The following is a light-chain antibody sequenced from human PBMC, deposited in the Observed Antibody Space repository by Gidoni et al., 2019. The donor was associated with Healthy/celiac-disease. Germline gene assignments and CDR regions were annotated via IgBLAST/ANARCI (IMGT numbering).Light chain of an antibody. CDR2: KAS. J-gene: IGKJ2*01. CDR1: QSISSW. V-gene: IGKV1-5*03. Sequence: DIQMTQSPSTLSASVGDRVTITCRASQSISSWLAWYQQKPGKAHKLLIYKASSLESGVPSRCSGSGSGTEFTLTISSLQPDDFATYYCQQYNSYRYTFGQGTKLEIK. CDR3: QQYNSYRYT.